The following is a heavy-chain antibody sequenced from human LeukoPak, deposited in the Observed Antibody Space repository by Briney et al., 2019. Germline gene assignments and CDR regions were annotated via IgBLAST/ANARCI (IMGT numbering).Heavy chain of an antibody. J-gene: IGHJ3*02. CDR2: IYHSGST. CDR3: ARLRYSGSYSDASDI. Sequence: SETLSLTCAVSGGSISSSNWWSWVRQPPGKGLEWIGEIYHSGSTNYNPSLKSRVTISVDKSKNQFSLKLSSVTAADTAVYYCARLRYSGSYSDASDIWGQGTMVTVSS. CDR1: GGSISSSNW. D-gene: IGHD1-26*01. V-gene: IGHV4-4*02.